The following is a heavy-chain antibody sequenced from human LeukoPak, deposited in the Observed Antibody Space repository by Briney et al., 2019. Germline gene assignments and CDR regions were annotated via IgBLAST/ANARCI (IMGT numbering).Heavy chain of an antibody. CDR2: ISYDGSNK. Sequence: GGSLRLSCAASGFTFSSYAMHWVRQAPGKGLEWVAVISYDGSNKYYADSVKGRFTISRDNSKNTLYLQMNSLRAEDTAVYYCARDGTWIQLWLTSYFDYWGQGTLVTVSS. CDR1: GFTFSSYA. V-gene: IGHV3-30*04. CDR3: ARDGTWIQLWLTSYFDY. J-gene: IGHJ4*02. D-gene: IGHD5-18*01.